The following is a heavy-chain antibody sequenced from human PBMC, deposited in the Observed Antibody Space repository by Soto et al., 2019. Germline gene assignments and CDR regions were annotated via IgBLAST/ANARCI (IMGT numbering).Heavy chain of an antibody. CDR3: ARDGGSGWYDAFDI. CDR2: ISAYNGNT. J-gene: IGHJ3*02. D-gene: IGHD6-19*01. CDR1: GYTFTSYG. V-gene: IGHV1-18*01. Sequence: GASVKVSCQASGYTFTSYGISWVRQAIGQGLEWMGWISAYNGNTNYAQKLQGRVTMTTDTSTSTAYMELRSLRSDDTAVYYCARDGGSGWYDAFDIWGQGTMVTVSS.